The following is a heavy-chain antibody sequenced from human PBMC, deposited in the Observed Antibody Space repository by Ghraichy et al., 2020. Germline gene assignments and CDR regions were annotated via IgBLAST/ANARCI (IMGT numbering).Heavy chain of an antibody. CDR1: GGSFSGYY. D-gene: IGHD5-12*01. J-gene: IGHJ2*01. CDR3: ARGNRWIWYFDL. V-gene: IGHV4-34*01. CDR2: INHSGST. Sequence: SETLSLTCAVYGGSFSGYYWSWIRQPPGKGLEWIGEINHSGSTNYNPSLKSRVTISVDTSKDQFSLKLSSVTAADTAVYYWARGNRWIWYFDLWGRGTLVTVSS.